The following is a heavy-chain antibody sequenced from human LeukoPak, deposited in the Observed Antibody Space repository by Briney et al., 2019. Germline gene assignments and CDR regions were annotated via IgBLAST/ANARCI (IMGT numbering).Heavy chain of an antibody. CDR1: GFTPGDYA. Sequence: GRSLTLSCTPSGFTPGDYAMSCFRQAPGGGLEWVGFTRSKAYDGTTKYATSVKARFTISRDDSTSIAYLQMNSLKTEDTAVYYCTRDSAPLVVPAADASPYYMDVWGKGTTVTVSS. V-gene: IGHV3-49*03. D-gene: IGHD2-2*01. CDR2: TRSKAYDGTT. CDR3: TRDSAPLVVPAADASPYYMDV. J-gene: IGHJ6*03.